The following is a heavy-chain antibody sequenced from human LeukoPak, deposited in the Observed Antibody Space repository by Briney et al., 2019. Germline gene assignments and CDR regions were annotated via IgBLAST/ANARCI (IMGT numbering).Heavy chain of an antibody. CDR2: INFSGST. CDR3: ARSPAAYYDFWSGYSP. V-gene: IGHV4-34*01. J-gene: IGHJ5*02. Sequence: PSVTLSLTCAVHGGSLGGYFWSWIRQSPGKGLEWIGEINFSGSTNNNPSLKSRVAMSIDTSKNQFSLNLASVTAADTAVYYCARSPAAYYDFWSGYSPWGQGTLVTVSS. D-gene: IGHD3-3*01. CDR1: GGSLGGYF.